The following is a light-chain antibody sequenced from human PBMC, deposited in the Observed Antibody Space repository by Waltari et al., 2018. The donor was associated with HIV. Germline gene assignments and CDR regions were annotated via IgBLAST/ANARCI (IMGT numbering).Light chain of an antibody. Sequence: QSVLTQSPSISGTPGQRVAISCSGSSSNIGNHYVSWYQQVPGTTPKLLIFWNTRRPSGVSDRFSGSVSGTSASLAISGLRSDDEANYYCAVWDNSLSAQVFGGGTTLTVL. CDR2: WNT. J-gene: IGLJ3*02. CDR1: SSNIGNHY. CDR3: AVWDNSLSAQV. V-gene: IGLV1-47*01.